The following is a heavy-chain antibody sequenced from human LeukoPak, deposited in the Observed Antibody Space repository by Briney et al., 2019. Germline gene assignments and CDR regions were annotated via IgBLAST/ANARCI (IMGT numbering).Heavy chain of an antibody. CDR2: ISSSGSTI. J-gene: IGHJ5*02. V-gene: IGHV3-48*03. Sequence: GGPLRLSCAASGFTFSSYEMNWVRQAPGKGLEWVSYISSSGSTIYYADSVKGRFTISRDNAKNSLYLQMNSLRAEDTAVYYCARDYYGSGSYPNWFDPWGQGTLVTVSS. CDR1: GFTFSSYE. CDR3: ARDYYGSGSYPNWFDP. D-gene: IGHD3-10*01.